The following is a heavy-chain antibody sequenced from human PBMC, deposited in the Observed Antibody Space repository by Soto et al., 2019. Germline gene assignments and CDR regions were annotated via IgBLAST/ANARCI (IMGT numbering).Heavy chain of an antibody. Sequence: ASVKVSCKASGYTFTSYAMHWVRQAPGQRLEWMGWINAGNGNTKYSQKFQGRVTITRDTSASTAYMELSSLRSEDTAVYYCARDPSGDILTYSWFDPGAREPWSPSPQ. CDR1: GYTFTSYA. D-gene: IGHD3-9*01. CDR3: ARDPSGDILTYSWFDP. J-gene: IGHJ5*02. V-gene: IGHV1-3*01. CDR2: INAGNGNT.